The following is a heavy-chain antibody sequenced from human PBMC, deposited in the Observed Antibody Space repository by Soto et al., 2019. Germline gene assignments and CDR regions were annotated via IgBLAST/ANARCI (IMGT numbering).Heavy chain of an antibody. CDR3: ARPVTSRDHLDI. D-gene: IGHD4-4*01. CDR2: ISAYNGNT. J-gene: IGHJ3*02. Sequence: QVQLVQSGAEVKKPGASVKVSCKSSGYIFSDYGITWVRQAPGQGLEWMGWISAYNGNTDYAQKFQDRLTLATDTSTSTDYMELRSLRSDDTALYYCARPVTSRDHLDIWGQGTMVTVSS. V-gene: IGHV1-18*01. CDR1: GYIFSDYG.